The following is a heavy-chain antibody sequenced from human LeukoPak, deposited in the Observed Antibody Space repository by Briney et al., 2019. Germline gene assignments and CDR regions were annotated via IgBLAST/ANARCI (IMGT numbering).Heavy chain of an antibody. Sequence: ASVKVSCKVSGYSITELSTHWVRQAPGKGLEWTGGFDPGSGEIIYEQKFQDRVTMTEDTSTDTAYMELSSLRSEDMALYYCATGTHYDLLPFWGQGTLVTVSS. CDR3: ATGTHYDLLPF. CDR2: FDPGSGEI. D-gene: IGHD3-9*01. V-gene: IGHV1-24*01. CDR1: GYSITELS. J-gene: IGHJ4*02.